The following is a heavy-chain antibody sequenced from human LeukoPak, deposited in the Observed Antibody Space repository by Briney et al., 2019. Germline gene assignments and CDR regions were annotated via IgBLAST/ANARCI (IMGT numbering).Heavy chain of an antibody. CDR3: ARYGSGTYYSIVSDY. CDR1: GGSFSSTSFY. Sequence: SETLSLTCTVSGGSFSSTSFYWGWIRQPPGKGLEWIGSIYYSGTTYYSPSLKSRVTISVDTSKNQFSLKLSSVTAADTAVYYCARYGSGTYYSIVSDYWGQGTLVTVSS. D-gene: IGHD3-10*01. CDR2: IYYSGTT. V-gene: IGHV4-39*01. J-gene: IGHJ4*02.